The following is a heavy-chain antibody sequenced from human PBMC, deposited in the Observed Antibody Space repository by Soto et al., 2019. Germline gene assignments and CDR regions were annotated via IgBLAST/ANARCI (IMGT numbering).Heavy chain of an antibody. CDR1: GYTFTSYG. CDR3: ARDRAYYDSSGYFGWDYYYGMEV. D-gene: IGHD3-22*01. J-gene: IGHJ6*02. Sequence: GASVKVSCKASGYTFTSYGISWVRQAPGQGLEWMGWISAYNGNTNYAQKLQGRVTMTTDTSTSTAYMELRSLRSDDTAVYYCARDRAYYDSSGYFGWDYYYGMEVWGQGTTVTVYS. CDR2: ISAYNGNT. V-gene: IGHV1-18*01.